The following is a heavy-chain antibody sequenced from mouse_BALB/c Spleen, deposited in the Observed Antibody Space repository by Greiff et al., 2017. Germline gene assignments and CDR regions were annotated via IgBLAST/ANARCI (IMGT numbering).Heavy chain of an antibody. CDR2: ISSGGSYT. Sequence: EVKLMESGGGLVKPGGSLKLSCAASGFTFSSYAMSWVRQSPEKRLEWVAEISSGGSYTYYPDTVTGRFTISRDNAKNTLYLEMSSLRSEDTAMYYCARERDLERSGYVGHFDYWGQGTTLTVSS. CDR1: GFTFSSYA. V-gene: IGHV5-9-4*01. J-gene: IGHJ2*01. D-gene: IGHD3-2*01. CDR3: ARERDLERSGYVGHFDY.